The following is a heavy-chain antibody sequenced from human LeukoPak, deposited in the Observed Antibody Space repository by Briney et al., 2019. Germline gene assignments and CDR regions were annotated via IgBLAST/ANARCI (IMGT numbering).Heavy chain of an antibody. J-gene: IGHJ4*02. Sequence: ASVKVSCKASGYTFTGYYMHWARQAPGQGLEWMGWINPNSGGTNYAQKFQGRVTMTRDTSTSTVYMELSSLRSEDTAVYYCAREQILGIAAAGTVDYWGQGTLVTVSS. V-gene: IGHV1-2*02. CDR3: AREQILGIAAAGTVDY. D-gene: IGHD6-13*01. CDR1: GYTFTGYY. CDR2: INPNSGGT.